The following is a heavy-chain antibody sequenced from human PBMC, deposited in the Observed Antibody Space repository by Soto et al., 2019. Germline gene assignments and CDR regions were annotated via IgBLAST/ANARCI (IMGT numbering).Heavy chain of an antibody. V-gene: IGHV4-4*07. CDR2: IYTSGST. CDR3: AREDTMIVVVRSFDI. CDR1: GGSISSYY. D-gene: IGHD3-22*01. J-gene: IGHJ3*02. Sequence: QVQLQESGPGLVKPSETLSLTCTVSGGSISSYYWSWIRQPAGKGLEWIGRIYTSGSTNYNPSLKSRVTRSVDTSKNQFSLRLSSVTAADTAVYYCAREDTMIVVVRSFDIWGQGTMVTVSS.